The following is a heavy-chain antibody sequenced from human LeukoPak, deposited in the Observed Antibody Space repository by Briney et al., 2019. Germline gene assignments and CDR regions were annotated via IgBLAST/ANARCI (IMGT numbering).Heavy chain of an antibody. CDR2: ISYDGSNK. D-gene: IGHD3-3*01. CDR3: AREGEWLLGYYYYYMDV. Sequence: TGGSLRLSCAASGFTFSSYGMHWVRQAPGKGLEWVAVISYDGSNKYYADSVKGRFTISRDNSKNTLYLQMNSLRAEDTAVYYCAREGEWLLGYYYYYMDVWGKGTTVTVSS. V-gene: IGHV3-30*03. CDR1: GFTFSSYG. J-gene: IGHJ6*03.